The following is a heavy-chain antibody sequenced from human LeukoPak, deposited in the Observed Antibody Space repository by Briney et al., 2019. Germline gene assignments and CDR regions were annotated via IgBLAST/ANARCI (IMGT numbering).Heavy chain of an antibody. D-gene: IGHD3-22*01. CDR1: GGSFSGYY. J-gene: IGHJ6*03. Sequence: SETLSLTCAVYGGSFSGYYWGWIRQPPGKGLEWIGEINHSGSTNYNPSLKSRVTISVDTSKNQFSLKLSSVTAADTAVYYCASRKPAPYDSSGNYYYYMDVWGKGTTVTVSS. V-gene: IGHV4-34*01. CDR2: INHSGST. CDR3: ASRKPAPYDSSGNYYYYMDV.